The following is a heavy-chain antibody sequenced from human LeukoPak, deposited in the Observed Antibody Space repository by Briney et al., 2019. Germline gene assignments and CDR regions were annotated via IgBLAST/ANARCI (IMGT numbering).Heavy chain of an antibody. J-gene: IGHJ4*02. V-gene: IGHV4-59*08. CDR1: GGSISNYY. CDR2: IYYSGST. D-gene: IGHD6-6*01. CDR3: ARHFAYSSSSYFDY. Sequence: SETLSLICTVSGGSISNYYWSWIRQPPGKGLEWIGYIYYSGSTNYNPSLKSRVTMFEDKSKNQFSLRLSSVTVADTAVYYCARHFAYSSSSYFDYWGQGSLVTVSS.